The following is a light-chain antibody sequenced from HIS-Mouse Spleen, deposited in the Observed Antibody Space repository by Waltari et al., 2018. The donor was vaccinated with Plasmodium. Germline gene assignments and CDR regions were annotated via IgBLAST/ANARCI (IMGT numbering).Light chain of an antibody. J-gene: IGLJ2*01. Sequence: QSALTQPPSASGSPGQSVTISCTGTSSDVGGYNYVHWYQQHPGKAPKLIIYEVSKRPSGVPDRFSGSKSGNTASLTVSGLQAEDEADYYCSSYAGSNNLVFGGGTKLTVL. CDR1: SSDVGGYNY. CDR3: SSYAGSNNLV. CDR2: EVS. V-gene: IGLV2-8*01.